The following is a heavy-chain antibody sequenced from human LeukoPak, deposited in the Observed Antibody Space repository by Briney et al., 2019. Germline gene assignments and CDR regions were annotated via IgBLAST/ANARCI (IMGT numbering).Heavy chain of an antibody. CDR1: GFIFSTYD. Sequence: GGSLRLSCAASGFIFSTYDMNWVRQAPGKGLEWVSSITTGSHYIYYADSVKGRFTISRDNAKSSLFLQMNSLRAEDTAVYYCAAMRACSSTTCNPFDKWGQGTLVTVSS. CDR2: ITTGSHYI. CDR3: AAMRACSSTTCNPFDK. V-gene: IGHV3-21*01. D-gene: IGHD2-2*01. J-gene: IGHJ4*02.